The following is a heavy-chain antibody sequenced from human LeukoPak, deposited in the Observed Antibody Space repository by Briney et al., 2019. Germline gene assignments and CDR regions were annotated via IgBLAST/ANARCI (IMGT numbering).Heavy chain of an antibody. J-gene: IGHJ6*03. CDR2: IYYSGSA. CDR3: ARVRTRYSSGWYLPGGYYYYMDV. Sequence: SETLSLTCTVSGGSISSSSYYWGWIRQPPEKGLEWIGSIYYSGSAYYNPSLKSRVTISVDTSKNQFSLKLSSVTAADTAVYYCARVRTRYSSGWYLPGGYYYYMDVWGKGTTVTVSS. D-gene: IGHD6-19*01. CDR1: GGSISSSSYY. V-gene: IGHV4-39*07.